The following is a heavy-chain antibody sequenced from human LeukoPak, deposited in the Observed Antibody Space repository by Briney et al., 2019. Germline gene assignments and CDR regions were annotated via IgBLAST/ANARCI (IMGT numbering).Heavy chain of an antibody. CDR2: IYHSGST. D-gene: IGHD3-10*01. Sequence: SETLSLTCAVSGYSISSGYYWGWIRQPPGKGLEWIGSIYHSGSTYYNPSLKSRVTISVDTSKNQFSLKLSSVTAADTAVYFCARDRPPNLLLWFGESSNWFDPWGQGTLVTVSS. J-gene: IGHJ5*02. V-gene: IGHV4-38-2*02. CDR3: ARDRPPNLLLWFGESSNWFDP. CDR1: GYSISSGYY.